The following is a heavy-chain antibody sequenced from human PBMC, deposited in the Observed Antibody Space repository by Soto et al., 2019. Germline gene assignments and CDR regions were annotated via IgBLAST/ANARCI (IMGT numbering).Heavy chain of an antibody. J-gene: IGHJ4*02. CDR2: IYYSGST. CDR1: GGSISSYY. CDR3: AKQIGYSSGWYYFDY. Sequence: TSETLSLTCTVSGGSISSYYLSWIRQPPGKGLEWIGYIYYSGSTNYNPSLKSRVTISVDTSKNQFSLKLSSVTAADTAVYYCAKQIGYSSGWYYFDYWGQGTLVTVSS. D-gene: IGHD6-19*01. V-gene: IGHV4-59*08.